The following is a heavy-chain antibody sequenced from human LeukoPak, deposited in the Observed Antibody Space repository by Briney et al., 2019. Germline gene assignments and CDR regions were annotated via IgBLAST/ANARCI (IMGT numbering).Heavy chain of an antibody. D-gene: IGHD3-10*01. CDR2: IIPILGIA. CDR3: ARDLYYGSGSYYDY. Sequence: SVKVSCKASGGTFSSYAISWVRQAPGQGLEWMGRIIPILGIANYAQKFQGRVTITADKSTSTAYMELSSLRSEDTAVYYCARDLYYGSGSYYDYWGQGTLVTVSS. J-gene: IGHJ4*02. CDR1: GGTFSSYA. V-gene: IGHV1-69*04.